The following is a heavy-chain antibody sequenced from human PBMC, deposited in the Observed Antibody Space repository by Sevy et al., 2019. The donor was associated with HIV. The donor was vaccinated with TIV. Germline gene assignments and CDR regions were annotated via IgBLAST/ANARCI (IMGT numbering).Heavy chain of an antibody. J-gene: IGHJ5*02. CDR2: ISPSAKTT. CDR3: AGGKYWFDP. Sequence: GGSLRLSCAASGFSFSDYYWGWIRQAPGKGLEWVSHISPSAKTTYYADSVEGRFTISRDNAKKSLYLQMSSLRAEDTAVYYCAGGKYWFDPWGQEPWSPSPQ. CDR1: GFSFSDYY. V-gene: IGHV3-11*04.